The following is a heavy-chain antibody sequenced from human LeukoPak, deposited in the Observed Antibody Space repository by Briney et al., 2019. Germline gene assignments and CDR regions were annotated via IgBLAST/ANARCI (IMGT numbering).Heavy chain of an antibody. V-gene: IGHV1-18*01. Sequence: GASVKVSCKASGYTFTSYGISWVRQAPGQGLEWMGWISAYNGNTNYAQKLQGRVTMTTDTSTSTAYMELRSLRPDDTAVYYCAREARYSGYDFPDYWGQGTLVTVSS. D-gene: IGHD5-12*01. CDR3: AREARYSGYDFPDY. CDR1: GYTFTSYG. CDR2: ISAYNGNT. J-gene: IGHJ4*02.